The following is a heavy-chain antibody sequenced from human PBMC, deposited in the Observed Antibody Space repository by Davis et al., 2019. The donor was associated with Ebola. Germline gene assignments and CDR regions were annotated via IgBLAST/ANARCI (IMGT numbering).Heavy chain of an antibody. CDR3: ARAPRGVFDY. J-gene: IGHJ4*02. CDR1: GFTFNSYW. V-gene: IGHV3-7*03. D-gene: IGHD3-10*01. Sequence: GESLKISCEGSGFTFNSYWMTWVRQAPGKGLEWVANIYQDGSEKYHVDSVKGRFTISRHNSKNTLYLQMNSLRAEDTAVYYCARAPRGVFDYWGQGTLVTVSS. CDR2: IYQDGSEK.